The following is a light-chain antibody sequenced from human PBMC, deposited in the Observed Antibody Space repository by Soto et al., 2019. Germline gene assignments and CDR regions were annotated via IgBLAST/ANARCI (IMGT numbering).Light chain of an antibody. Sequence: DIVMTQSPDSLAVSLGERATINCKSSQSVLYSSNNKNYLAWYQQKPGQPPKLLIYWASTRESGVPDRFSGSGSGTDFTLTISSLQAEDVAVYYCQQDYSTPRTFGQGTKGEI. J-gene: IGKJ1*01. CDR1: QSVLYSSNNKNY. V-gene: IGKV4-1*01. CDR3: QQDYSTPRT. CDR2: WAS.